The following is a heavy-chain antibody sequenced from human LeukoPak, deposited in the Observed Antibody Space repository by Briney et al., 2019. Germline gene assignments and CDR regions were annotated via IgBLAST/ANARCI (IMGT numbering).Heavy chain of an antibody. CDR2: ISWNSGSI. CDR1: GFTFDDYA. J-gene: IGHJ4*02. Sequence: GGSLRLSCAASGFTFDDYAMHWVRQAPGKGLEWVSGISWNSGSIGYADSVKGRFTISRDNAENSLYLQMNSLRAEDTAVYYCTRDQEGSDYWGQGTLVTVSS. CDR3: TRDQEGSDY. V-gene: IGHV3-9*01.